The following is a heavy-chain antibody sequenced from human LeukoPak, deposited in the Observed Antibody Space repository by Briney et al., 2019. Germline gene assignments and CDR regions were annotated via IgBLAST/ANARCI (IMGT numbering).Heavy chain of an antibody. CDR3: AKDPDPQWLVSAVFDY. Sequence: GRSLRLSCAASGFTFDDYAMHWVRQAPGKGLEWVSGISWNSGSIGYADSVKGRFTISRDNAKNSLYLQMNSLRAEDTALYYCAKDPDPQWLVSAVFDYWGQGTLVTVSS. D-gene: IGHD6-19*01. J-gene: IGHJ4*02. CDR1: GFTFDDYA. CDR2: ISWNSGSI. V-gene: IGHV3-9*01.